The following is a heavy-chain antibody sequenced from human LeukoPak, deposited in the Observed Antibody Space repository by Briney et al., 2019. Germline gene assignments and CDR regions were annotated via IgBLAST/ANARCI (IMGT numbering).Heavy chain of an antibody. CDR3: ARVTGYMIEDYFDY. J-gene: IGHJ4*02. CDR2: ISDSGTT. CDR1: GGSISRYY. Sequence: PSETLSLTCTVSGGSISRYYWSWIRQPPGKGLEWFGYISDSGTTNYNPSLKSRVTISVDTSKNQFSLKLRSVTAADTAVYYCARVTGYMIEDYFDYWGQGTLVTVSS. V-gene: IGHV4-59*01. D-gene: IGHD3-9*01.